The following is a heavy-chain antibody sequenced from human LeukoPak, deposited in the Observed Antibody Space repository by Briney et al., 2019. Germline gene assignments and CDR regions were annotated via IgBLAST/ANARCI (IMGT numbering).Heavy chain of an antibody. V-gene: IGHV4-4*07. CDR2: IYTSGST. Sequence: SETLSLTCTVSGGSISSYYWSWIRQPARKGLEWIGRIYTSGSTNYNPSLKSRVTMSVDTSKNQFSLKLSSVTAADTAVYYCARDLGYNWNERGFDYWGQGTLVTVSS. CDR3: ARDLGYNWNERGFDY. D-gene: IGHD1-1*01. J-gene: IGHJ4*02. CDR1: GGSISSYY.